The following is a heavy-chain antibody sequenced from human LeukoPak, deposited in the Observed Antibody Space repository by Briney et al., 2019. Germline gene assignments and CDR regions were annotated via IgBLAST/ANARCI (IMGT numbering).Heavy chain of an antibody. Sequence: PSETLSLTCTVSGGSISSSSYYWSWIRQPPGKGLEWIEYIYYSGSTNYNPSLKSRVTISVDTSKNQFSLKLSSVTAADTAVYYCARHGYYDSSGYDAFDIWGQGTMVTVSS. V-gene: IGHV4-61*05. D-gene: IGHD3-22*01. CDR3: ARHGYYDSSGYDAFDI. CDR2: IYYSGST. CDR1: GGSISSSSYY. J-gene: IGHJ3*02.